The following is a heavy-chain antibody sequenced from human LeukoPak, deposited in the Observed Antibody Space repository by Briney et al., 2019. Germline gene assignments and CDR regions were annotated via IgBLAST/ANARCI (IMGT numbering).Heavy chain of an antibody. V-gene: IGHV4-30-2*01. Sequence: PSETLSLTCAVSGGSISSGGYSWSWIRQPPGKGLEWIGYIYHSGSTYYNPSLKSRVTISVDRSKNQFSLKLSSVTAADTAVYYCASSSGSYYYYYGMDVWGQGTTVTLSS. CDR3: ASSSGSYYYYYGMDV. CDR1: GGSISSGGYS. J-gene: IGHJ6*02. D-gene: IGHD3-10*01. CDR2: IYHSGST.